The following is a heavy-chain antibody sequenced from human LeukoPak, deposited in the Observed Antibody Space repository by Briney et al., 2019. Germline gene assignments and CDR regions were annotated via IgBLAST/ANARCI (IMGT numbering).Heavy chain of an antibody. Sequence: GGSLRLSCAASGFTFGSYWMGWVRQAPGKGLEWVANIKEDGSEEYYVDSVKGRFTISRDNAKNSLYLQMNRVRAEDTAVYYRAAYKNGYKRRYFDYWGRGTLVTVSS. V-gene: IGHV3-7*01. D-gene: IGHD5-24*01. J-gene: IGHJ4*02. CDR2: IKEDGSEE. CDR3: AAYKNGYKRRYFDY. CDR1: GFTFGSYW.